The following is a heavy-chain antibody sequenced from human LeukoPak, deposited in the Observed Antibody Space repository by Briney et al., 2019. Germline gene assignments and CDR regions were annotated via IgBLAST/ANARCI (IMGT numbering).Heavy chain of an antibody. CDR2: ISSSSSYI. J-gene: IGHJ4*02. Sequence: PGGSLRLSCAASGFTFSSYSMNWVRQAPGKGLEWVSSISSSSSYIYYADSVKGRFTISRDNAKNSLYLQMNSLRAEDTAVYYCARLARVRWGRSGSSFDYWGQGTLVTVSS. D-gene: IGHD1-26*01. V-gene: IGHV3-21*01. CDR1: GFTFSSYS. CDR3: ARLARVRWGRSGSSFDY.